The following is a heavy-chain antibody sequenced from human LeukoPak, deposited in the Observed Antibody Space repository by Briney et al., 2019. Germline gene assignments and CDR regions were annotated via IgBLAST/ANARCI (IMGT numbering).Heavy chain of an antibody. V-gene: IGHV1-18*01. CDR3: AKTTVTSEEYNYFYMDV. Sequence: ASVKVSCRASGFTFTSYGISWVRQAPGQGLEWMGWIIAYNGHTYSSQKLQGRVTVTTDTSTSTAYMELRSLRSDDTAVYYCAKTTVTSEEYNYFYMDVWGKGTTVTVSS. CDR1: GFTFTSYG. CDR2: IIAYNGHT. D-gene: IGHD4-17*01. J-gene: IGHJ6*03.